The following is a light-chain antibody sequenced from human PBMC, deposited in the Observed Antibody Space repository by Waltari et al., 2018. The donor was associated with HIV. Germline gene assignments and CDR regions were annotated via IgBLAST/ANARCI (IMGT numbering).Light chain of an antibody. V-gene: IGKV4-1*01. CDR1: QSLLYSADNKNY. Sequence: DIVMTQSPDSLAVSLGESATIRCKSSQSLLYSADNKNYFAWYQQKPGQPPNLLIYGASTRESGVPDRFSGSGSGTDFTLTINNLQAEDVAVYYCQQYFRAPLTFGGGTRVEIK. J-gene: IGKJ4*01. CDR3: QQYFRAPLT. CDR2: GAS.